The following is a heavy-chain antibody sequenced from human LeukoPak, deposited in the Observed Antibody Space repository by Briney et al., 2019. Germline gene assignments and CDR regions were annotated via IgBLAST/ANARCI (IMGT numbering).Heavy chain of an antibody. J-gene: IGHJ6*03. V-gene: IGHV1-18*01. CDR2: ISAYNGNT. CDR1: GYTFTSYG. Sequence: ASVKVSCKASGYTFTSYGISWVRQAPGQGLEWMGWISAYNGNTNHAQKLQGRVTMTTDTSTSTAYMELRSLRSDDTAVYYCARCPSGDFWSGYSYYYYYMDVWGKGTTVTISS. D-gene: IGHD3-3*01. CDR3: ARCPSGDFWSGYSYYYYYMDV.